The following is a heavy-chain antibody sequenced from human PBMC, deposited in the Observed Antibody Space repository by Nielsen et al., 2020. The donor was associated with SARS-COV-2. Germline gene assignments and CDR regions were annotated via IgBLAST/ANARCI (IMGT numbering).Heavy chain of an antibody. D-gene: IGHD2-2*01. J-gene: IGHJ6*02. CDR1: GFTFLDYA. V-gene: IGHV3-9*01. CDR3: ARRYQLPLDYYYGMDV. CDR2: LTGDSGRV. Sequence: SLKISCAASGFTFLDYAMYWVRQPPGKGLEWVASLTGDSGRVAYADSVKGRFTISRDNAKNSLYLQMNSLRAEDTAVYYCARRYQLPLDYYYGMDVWGQGTTVTVSS.